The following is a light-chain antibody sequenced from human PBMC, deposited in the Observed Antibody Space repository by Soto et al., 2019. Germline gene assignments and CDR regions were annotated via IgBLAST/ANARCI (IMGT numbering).Light chain of an antibody. CDR3: QQYSASPIS. CDR2: GGS. J-gene: IGKJ5*01. V-gene: IGKV3-20*01. CDR1: QSVSSSY. Sequence: EVVLTQSPGTLSVSPGERATLSCRASQSVSSSYLTWYQQRPGQAPRLVIYGGSRRATGIPDRFSGSGSGTDFTLTISRLEPEDFAVYYCQQYSASPISFGQGTRLEIK.